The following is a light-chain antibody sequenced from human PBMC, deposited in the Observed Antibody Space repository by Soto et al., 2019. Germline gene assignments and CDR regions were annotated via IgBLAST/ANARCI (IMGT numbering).Light chain of an antibody. Sequence: QSAPTQPASVSGSPGQSITISCTGTSSDVGGYNYVSWYQQHPGKAPKLMIYEVSNRPSGVSNRFSGSKSGNTASLTISGLQTEDEADYYCSSYTSSSTRVFGTGTKVT. CDR3: SSYTSSSTRV. J-gene: IGLJ1*01. CDR2: EVS. CDR1: SSDVGGYNY. V-gene: IGLV2-14*01.